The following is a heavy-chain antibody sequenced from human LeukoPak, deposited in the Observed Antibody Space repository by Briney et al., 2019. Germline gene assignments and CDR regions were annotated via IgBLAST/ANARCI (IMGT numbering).Heavy chain of an antibody. CDR2: ISGGGDTT. CDR3: AKDPRWGSTSCFDY. Sequence: PGGSLRLSCAASGFTFSSFGMSWVRQAPGKGLEWVSGISGGGDTTNYADSVKGRFTISRDNSKNTLYLQMNSLRAEDTAVYYCAKDPRWGSTSCFDYWGQGTLVTVSS. D-gene: IGHD2-2*01. CDR1: GFTFSSFG. J-gene: IGHJ4*02. V-gene: IGHV3-23*01.